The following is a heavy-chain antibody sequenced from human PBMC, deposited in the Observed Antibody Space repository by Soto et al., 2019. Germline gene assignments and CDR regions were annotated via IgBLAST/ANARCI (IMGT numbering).Heavy chain of an antibody. Sequence: ASVKVSCKASGSTFTSYGISWVRQAPGQGLEWMGWISAYNGNTNYAQKLQCRVTMTTDTSTSTAYMGLRSLRSDDTAVYYCARELGSGRRNWDVWGQGTTVTVSS. CDR2: ISAYNGNT. J-gene: IGHJ6*02. V-gene: IGHV1-18*01. D-gene: IGHD2-15*01. CDR1: GSTFTSYG. CDR3: ARELGSGRRNWDV.